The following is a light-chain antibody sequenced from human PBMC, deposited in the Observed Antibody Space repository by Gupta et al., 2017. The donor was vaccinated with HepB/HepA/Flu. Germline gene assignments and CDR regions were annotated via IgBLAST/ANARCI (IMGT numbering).Light chain of an antibody. J-gene: IGKJ1*01. CDR1: QSISSW. V-gene: IGKV1-5*03. Sequence: IQVTQSPSTLSASVGDRGTITCRATQSISSWLAWYQQKPGKAPKVLIYKASNLESGIPSRFSGSGSGTEFTLTISSLQPDDFATYYCQQYNYYSWTFGQGTKVEI. CDR3: QQYNYYSWT. CDR2: KAS.